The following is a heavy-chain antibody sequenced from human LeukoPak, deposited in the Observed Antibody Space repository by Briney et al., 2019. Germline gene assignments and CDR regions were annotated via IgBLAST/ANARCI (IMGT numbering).Heavy chain of an antibody. J-gene: IGHJ3*02. V-gene: IGHV3-53*01. CDR1: GFIVSSNY. D-gene: IGHD6-13*01. CDR3: ARGFLGRAGTLFDAFDI. CDR2: IYSGGST. Sequence: GGSLRLSCAASGFIVSSNYMSWVRQAPGKGLEWVSVIYSGGSTYYADSVKGRFTISRDNSKNTLYLQMNSLRAEDTAVYYCARGFLGRAGTLFDAFDIWGQGTMVTVSS.